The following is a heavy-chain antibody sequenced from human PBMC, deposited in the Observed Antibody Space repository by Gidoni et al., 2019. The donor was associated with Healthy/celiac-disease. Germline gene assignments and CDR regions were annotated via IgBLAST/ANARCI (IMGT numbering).Heavy chain of an antibody. Sequence: EVQLVESGGGLVQPGGSLRLSFAASGFPFRSYSMNWVRQAPGKGLEWVSYISSSSSTICYADSVKGRFTISRDNAKNSLYLQMNSLRAEDTAVYYCARDYDFWSGSHAFDIWGQGTMVTVSS. CDR1: GFPFRSYS. D-gene: IGHD3-3*01. CDR2: ISSSSSTI. V-gene: IGHV3-48*01. J-gene: IGHJ3*02. CDR3: ARDYDFWSGSHAFDI.